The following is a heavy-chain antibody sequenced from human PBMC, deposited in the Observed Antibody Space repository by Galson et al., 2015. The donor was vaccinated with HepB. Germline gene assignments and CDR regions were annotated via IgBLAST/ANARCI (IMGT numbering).Heavy chain of an antibody. D-gene: IGHD1-26*01. J-gene: IGHJ4*02. CDR3: ARYRGTYSQDY. V-gene: IGHV3-48*01. CDR2: ISSSSTTI. CDR1: TFIFSTYS. Sequence: SLRLSCAASTFIFSTYSMNWVRQAPGKGLEWVSYISSSSTTIYYADSVKGRFTISRDNSKNTLYLQMNSLRAEDTAVYYCARYRGTYSQDYWGQGTLVTVSS.